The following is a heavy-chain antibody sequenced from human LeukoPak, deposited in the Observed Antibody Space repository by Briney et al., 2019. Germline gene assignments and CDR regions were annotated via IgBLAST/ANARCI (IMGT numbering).Heavy chain of an antibody. V-gene: IGHV3-23*01. J-gene: IGHJ6*03. CDR3: AKGGITMVRGVLYYYYMDV. Sequence: QPGGSLRLSCAASGFTLSSYAMSWVRQAPGKGLEWVSAISASGGSTYYADSVKGRLTISRDNSKDTLYLQMNSLRAEDTAVYYCAKGGITMVRGVLYYYYMDVWGKGTTVTVSS. D-gene: IGHD3-10*01. CDR2: ISASGGST. CDR1: GFTLSSYA.